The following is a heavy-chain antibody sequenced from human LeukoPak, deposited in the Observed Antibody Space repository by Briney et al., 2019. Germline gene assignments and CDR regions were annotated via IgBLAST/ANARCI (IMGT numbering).Heavy chain of an antibody. D-gene: IGHD2-2*01. CDR2: VSGGGGTT. V-gene: IGHV3-23*01. Sequence: GGSLRLSCAASGFTVSSNYMSWVRQAPGKGLEWVSTVSGGGGTTYYADSVKGRFTISRDNSKNTLFLQMNSLRAEDTAIYYCAKDMGHCSSATCYGLDYWGQGTLVTVSS. J-gene: IGHJ4*02. CDR1: GFTVSSNY. CDR3: AKDMGHCSSATCYGLDY.